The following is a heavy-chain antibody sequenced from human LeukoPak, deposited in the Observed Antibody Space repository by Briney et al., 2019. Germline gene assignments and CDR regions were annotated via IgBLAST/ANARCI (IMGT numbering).Heavy chain of an antibody. CDR2: ITGSGGST. D-gene: IGHD6-19*01. CDR1: GFTFSSYG. J-gene: IGHJ4*02. CDR3: AKNRDSGGWIVFDH. Sequence: GGSLRLSCAASGFTFSSYGMNWVRQAPGKGLEWVSAITGSGGSTYYADSVKGRFTISRDNSKNTLYLQMNSLRADDTAVYYCAKNRDSGGWIVFDHWGQGTLVTVSS. V-gene: IGHV3-23*01.